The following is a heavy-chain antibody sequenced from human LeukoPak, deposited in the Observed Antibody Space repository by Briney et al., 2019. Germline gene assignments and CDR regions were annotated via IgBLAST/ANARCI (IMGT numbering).Heavy chain of an antibody. V-gene: IGHV4-39*01. J-gene: IGHJ4*02. D-gene: IGHD3-22*01. CDR1: GGSISSSSYY. CDR3: ARHGFVRDYYDSSGYYYVDY. Sequence: SETLSLTCTVSGGSISSSSYYWGWIRQPPGKGLEWIGSIYYSGSTYYNPSLKSRVTISVDTSKNQFSLKLSSVTAADTAVYYCARHGFVRDYYDSSGYYYVDYWGQGTLVTVSS. CDR2: IYYSGST.